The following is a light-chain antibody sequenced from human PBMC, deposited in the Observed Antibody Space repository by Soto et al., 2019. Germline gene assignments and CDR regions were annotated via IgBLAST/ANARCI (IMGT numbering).Light chain of an antibody. CDR3: SSYTSSTTLNYV. Sequence: QSVLRQPASVSGSPGQSITISCTGTSSDVGGYSYVSWYQHHPGKAPKLLIYEVSNRPSGISNRFSGSKSGNTASLTISGLQAEDEADYYCSSYTSSTTLNYVFGTGTKVTVL. CDR2: EVS. CDR1: SSDVGGYSY. J-gene: IGLJ1*01. V-gene: IGLV2-14*01.